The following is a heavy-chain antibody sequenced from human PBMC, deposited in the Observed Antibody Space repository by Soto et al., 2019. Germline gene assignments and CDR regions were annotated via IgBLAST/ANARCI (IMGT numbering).Heavy chain of an antibody. V-gene: IGHV1-69*06. CDR2: IIPIFNST. D-gene: IGHD2-2*02. Sequence: SVKVSCKVSGSRFSNYVISWVRQAPGHGLEWLGRIIPIFNSTKYAQNFQGRVTITADKSTSTASLELSSLRSDDTAVYYCAREGRGKKAGYNGLVSLGYWGQGTLVTVS. CDR1: GSRFSNYV. CDR3: AREGRGKKAGYNGLVSLGY. J-gene: IGHJ4*02.